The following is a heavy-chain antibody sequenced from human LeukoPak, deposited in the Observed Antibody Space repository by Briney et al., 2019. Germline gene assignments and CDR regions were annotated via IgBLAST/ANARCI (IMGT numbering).Heavy chain of an antibody. D-gene: IGHD1-1*01. CDR2: ISYDGSNK. CDR1: GFTFSSYG. CDR3: AKDEST. J-gene: IGHJ4*02. V-gene: IGHV3-30*18. Sequence: GRSLRLSCAVSGFTFSSYGMHWVRQAPGKGLEWVAVISYDGSNKYYADSVKGRFTISRDNSKNTLYLQMNSLRAEDTAVYYCAKDESTWGQGTLVTVSS.